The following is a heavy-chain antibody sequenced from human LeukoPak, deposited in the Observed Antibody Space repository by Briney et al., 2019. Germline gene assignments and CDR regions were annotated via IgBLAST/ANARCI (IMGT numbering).Heavy chain of an antibody. CDR2: IFYSGST. CDR1: GGSISTSNYY. D-gene: IGHD5-18*01. Sequence: SETLSLTCTVSGGSISTSNYYWGWIRQPPGKGLEWIGNIFYSGSTYYSPSLKSRVTISLDTSRNQFSLKLSTVTAADTAVYYCARSRYSYGADAFDIWGQGTMVTVSS. J-gene: IGHJ3*02. CDR3: ARSRYSYGADAFDI. V-gene: IGHV4-39*07.